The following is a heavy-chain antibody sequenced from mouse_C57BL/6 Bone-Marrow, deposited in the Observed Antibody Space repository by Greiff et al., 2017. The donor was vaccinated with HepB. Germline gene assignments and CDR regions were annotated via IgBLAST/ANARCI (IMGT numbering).Heavy chain of an antibody. D-gene: IGHD2-4*01. V-gene: IGHV2-6*01. Sequence: QVQLQQSGPGLVAPSQSLSITCTVSGFSLTSYGVDWVRQSPGKGLEWLGVIWGVGSTNYNSALKSRLSISKDNSTSQVFLKMNSLQTDDTAMYYCASIYYDYEDWFAYWGQGTLVTVSA. J-gene: IGHJ3*01. CDR2: IWGVGST. CDR1: GFSLTSYG. CDR3: ASIYYDYEDWFAY.